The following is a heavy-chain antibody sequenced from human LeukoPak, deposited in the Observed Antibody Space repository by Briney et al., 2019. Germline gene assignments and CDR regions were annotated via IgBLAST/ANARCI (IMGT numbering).Heavy chain of an antibody. CDR3: ARDQEAFDY. Sequence: ASVKVSSKASGYTFTSYYMHWVRQAPGQGLEWMGMIYPRDGSTSYAQKFQGRVTVTRDTSTSTVHMELSGLRSEDTAVYYCARDQEAFDYWGQGTLVTVSS. CDR1: GYTFTSYY. CDR2: IYPRDGST. V-gene: IGHV1-46*01. J-gene: IGHJ4*02.